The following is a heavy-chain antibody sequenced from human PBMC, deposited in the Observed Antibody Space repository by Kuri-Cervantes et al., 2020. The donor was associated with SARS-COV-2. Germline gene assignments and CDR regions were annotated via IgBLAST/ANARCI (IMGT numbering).Heavy chain of an antibody. CDR2: IYYSGSP. CDR1: GGSISSGVYY. CDR3: ARAFVAVITSSRWFDP. V-gene: IGHV4-30-4*01. J-gene: IGHJ5*02. Sequence: SETLSLTCNVSGGSISSGVYYRSWIRQPPGKGLEWIGYIYYSGSPYYNPSLKSRVTISVDTSKNQFSLKLSSVTAADTAVYYCARAFVAVITSSRWFDPWGQGTLVTVSS. D-gene: IGHD3-22*01.